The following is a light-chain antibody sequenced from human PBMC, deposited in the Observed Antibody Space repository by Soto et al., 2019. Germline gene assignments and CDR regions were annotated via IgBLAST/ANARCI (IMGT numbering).Light chain of an antibody. Sequence: DIQMTQSPSSLSASVGDRVTITCRASQGIRNDLGWFQQKPGKAPKRLMYAASSLQSGVPSRFSGSGSGTEFTLTISSLQPEDFATDYFQQYKTYPPTFGQGTKLEIK. CDR3: QQYKTYPPT. J-gene: IGKJ2*01. V-gene: IGKV1-17*01. CDR2: AAS. CDR1: QGIRND.